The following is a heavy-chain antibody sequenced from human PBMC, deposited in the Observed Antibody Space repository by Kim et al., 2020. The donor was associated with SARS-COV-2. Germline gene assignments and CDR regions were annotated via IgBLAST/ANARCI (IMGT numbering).Heavy chain of an antibody. V-gene: IGHV5-51*01. CDR2: FYPGDTDP. D-gene: IGHD3-22*01. CDR3: ARIYDSTGYYDF. CDR1: GYSFISYW. J-gene: IGHJ4*02. Sequence: GESLKISCKGSGYSFISYWIAWVRQRPGFGLEWMGIFYPGDTDPRYSPSFQGQVTISGDASITTAYLHLTTLTASDTAIYYCARIYDSTGYYDFWGQGTQVTVSS.